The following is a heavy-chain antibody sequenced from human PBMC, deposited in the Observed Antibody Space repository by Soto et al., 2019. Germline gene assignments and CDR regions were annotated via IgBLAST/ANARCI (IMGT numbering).Heavy chain of an antibody. CDR2: ISSSSSTI. CDR1: GFTFSSYS. D-gene: IGHD2-15*01. V-gene: IGHV3-48*02. Sequence: GVSLRLSCAASGFTFSSYSMNWVRQAPGKGLEWVSYISSSSSTIYYADSVKGRFTISRDNAKNSLYLQMNSLRDEDTAVYYCARDGCSGGSCYSDSDWFDPWAQGTLVNVSS. CDR3: ARDGCSGGSCYSDSDWFDP. J-gene: IGHJ5*02.